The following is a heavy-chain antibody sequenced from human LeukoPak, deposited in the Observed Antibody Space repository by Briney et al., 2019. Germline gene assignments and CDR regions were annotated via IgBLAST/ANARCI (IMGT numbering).Heavy chain of an antibody. CDR3: ASDILTGYSPDDY. J-gene: IGHJ4*02. D-gene: IGHD3-9*01. Sequence: GGSLRLSCEASGFTFSSYWMSWVRQAPGKGLEWVANIKQDGSEKYYVDSVKGRFTISRDNAKNSLYLQMNSLRAEDTAVYYCASDILTGYSPDDYWGQGTLVTVSS. CDR2: IKQDGSEK. CDR1: GFTFSSYW. V-gene: IGHV3-7*01.